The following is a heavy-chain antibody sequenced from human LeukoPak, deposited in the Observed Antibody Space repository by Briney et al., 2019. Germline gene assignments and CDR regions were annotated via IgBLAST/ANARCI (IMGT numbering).Heavy chain of an antibody. CDR2: IKQDGSEK. J-gene: IGHJ5*02. V-gene: IGHV3-7*02. D-gene: IGHD1-14*01. CDR3: ARGPTTYDWFDP. CDR1: GFTFSSYW. Sequence: GESLKISCVASGFTFSSYWMSWVRQAPGKGLEWVANIKQDGSEKYYVDSVKGRFTISRDNAKNSLYLQMNSLRAEDTAVYYCARGPTTYDWFDPWGQGTLVTVSS.